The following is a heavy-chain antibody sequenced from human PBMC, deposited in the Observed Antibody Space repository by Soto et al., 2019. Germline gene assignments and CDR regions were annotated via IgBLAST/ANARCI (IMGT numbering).Heavy chain of an antibody. CDR3: ARHDGYGDYYYYYYMDV. V-gene: IGHV4-39*01. Sequence: SETLSLTCTVSGGSISSSSYCWGWIRQPPGKGLEWIGSIYYSGSTYYNPSLKSRVTISVDTSKNQFSLKLSSVTAADTAVYYCARHDGYGDYYYYYYMDVWGKGTTVTVSS. CDR2: IYYSGST. J-gene: IGHJ6*03. D-gene: IGHD4-17*01. CDR1: GGSISSSSYC.